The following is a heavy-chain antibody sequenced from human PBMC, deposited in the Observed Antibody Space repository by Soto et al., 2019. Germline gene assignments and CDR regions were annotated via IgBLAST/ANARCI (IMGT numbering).Heavy chain of an antibody. J-gene: IGHJ4*02. V-gene: IGHV1-8*01. CDR2: TNPNSGNT. CDR3: ARPGGRYDSSGYFFDY. D-gene: IGHD3-22*01. CDR1: GYTFTSYD. Sequence: QVQLVQSGAEVKKPGASVKVSCKASGYTFTSYDINWVRQATGQGLEWMGWTNPNSGNTGYAQKFQGRVTMTRNTSISTAYMELSSLRSEDTAVYYGARPGGRYDSSGYFFDYWGQGTLVTVSS.